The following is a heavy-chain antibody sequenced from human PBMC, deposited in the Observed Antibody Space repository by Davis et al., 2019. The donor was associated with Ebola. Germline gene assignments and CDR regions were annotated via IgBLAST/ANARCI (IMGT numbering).Heavy chain of an antibody. J-gene: IGHJ6*02. CDR1: GGTFSSYA. Sequence: AASVKVSCKASGGTFSSYAISWVRQAPGQGLEWMGGIIPIFGTANYSQKVQGRVTITADKSTSTAYMELSSLRSEDTAVYYCARGDYGDYVIDYYGMDVWGQGTTVTVSS. D-gene: IGHD4-17*01. CDR2: IIPIFGTA. V-gene: IGHV1-69*06. CDR3: ARGDYGDYVIDYYGMDV.